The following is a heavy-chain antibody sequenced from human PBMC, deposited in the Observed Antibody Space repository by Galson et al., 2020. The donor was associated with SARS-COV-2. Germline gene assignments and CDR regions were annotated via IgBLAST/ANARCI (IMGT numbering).Heavy chain of an antibody. CDR3: AKGPNSYSSGWYVIDY. Sequence: GGSLRLSCAASGFTFDDYAMHWVRQAPGKGLEWVSTITWNSGNIGYADSVKGRFTISRDNAKNSLYLQMNSLRVEDTAFYYCAKGPNSYSSGWYVIDYWGQGTLVTVSS. CDR1: GFTFDDYA. D-gene: IGHD6-13*01. J-gene: IGHJ4*02. V-gene: IGHV3-9*01. CDR2: ITWNSGNI.